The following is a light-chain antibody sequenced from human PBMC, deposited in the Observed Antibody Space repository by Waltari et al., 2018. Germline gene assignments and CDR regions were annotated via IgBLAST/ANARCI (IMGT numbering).Light chain of an antibody. J-gene: IGLJ2*01. CDR3: QSYDSSLSAL. CDR1: SSTIGAGYD. V-gene: IGLV1-40*01. CDR2: GNS. Sequence: QSVLTQPPSVSGAPGPRVTISCPGSSSTIGAGYDVHWYQQLPGTAPKLLIYGNSNRPSGVPDRFSGSKSGTSASLAITGLQAEDEADYYCQSYDSSLSALFGGGTKLTVL.